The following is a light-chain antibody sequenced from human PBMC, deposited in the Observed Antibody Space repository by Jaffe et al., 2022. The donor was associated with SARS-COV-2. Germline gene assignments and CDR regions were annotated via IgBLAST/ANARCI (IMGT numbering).Light chain of an antibody. Sequence: DIQMTQSPSSLSASVGDRVTITCRSSQGIRNALGWYQQKPGKAPRRLIYAASSLQSGVPSRFSGSGSGTEFTLTISSLQPEDFATYYCLQYNTYPATFGQGTKLEI. CDR3: LQYNTYPAT. CDR1: QGIRNA. V-gene: IGKV1-17*01. CDR2: AAS. J-gene: IGKJ2*01.